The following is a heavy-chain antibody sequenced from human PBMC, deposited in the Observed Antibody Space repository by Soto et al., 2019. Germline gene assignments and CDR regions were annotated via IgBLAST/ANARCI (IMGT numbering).Heavy chain of an antibody. CDR3: AKVTGSYSVFSGWWVY. CDR1: GFTFSSYA. D-gene: IGHD1-26*01. J-gene: IGHJ4*02. CDR2: ISGSGGST. V-gene: IGHV3-23*01. Sequence: EVQLLESGGGLVQPGGSLRLSCAASGFTFSSYAMSWVRQAPGKGLEWVSAISGSGGSTYYADSVKGRFTISRDNSKNTLYLQMNSLRAEDTAVYYCAKVTGSYSVFSGWWVYWGQGTLVTVSS.